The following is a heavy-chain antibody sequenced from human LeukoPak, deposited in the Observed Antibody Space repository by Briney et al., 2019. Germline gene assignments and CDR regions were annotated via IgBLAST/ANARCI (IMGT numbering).Heavy chain of an antibody. CDR3: ARDLAAWADYSSSWYDWFDP. CDR2: INPSGGSS. D-gene: IGHD6-13*01. V-gene: IGHV1-46*01. Sequence: ASVKVSCKASGYILTSYYMHWVRQAPGQGLEWMGIINPSGGSSRYAQKFQGRVTMTGDTSTGTVYMELGSLRFEDTAVYYCARDLAAWADYSSSWYDWFDPWGQGTLVTVSS. J-gene: IGHJ5*02. CDR1: GYILTSYY.